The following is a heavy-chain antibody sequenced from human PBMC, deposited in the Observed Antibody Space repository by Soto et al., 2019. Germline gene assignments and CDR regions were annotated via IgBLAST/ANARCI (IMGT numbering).Heavy chain of an antibody. D-gene: IGHD2-2*01. CDR2: INHSGST. J-gene: IGHJ6*03. Sequence: SETLSLTCAVYGGSFSGYYWSWIRQPPGKGLEWIGEINHSGSTNYNPSLKSRVTISVDTSKNQFSLKLSSVTAADTAVYYCARGLRYCSSTSCYGFYHYYYLDVWGKGTTVTVSS. V-gene: IGHV4-34*01. CDR1: GGSFSGYY. CDR3: ARGLRYCSSTSCYGFYHYYYLDV.